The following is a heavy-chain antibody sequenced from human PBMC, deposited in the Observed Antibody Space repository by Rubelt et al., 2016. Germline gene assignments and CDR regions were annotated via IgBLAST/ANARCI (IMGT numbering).Heavy chain of an antibody. J-gene: IGHJ3*02. V-gene: IGHV4-38-2*02. D-gene: IGHD1-26*01. CDR1: GYSISSGYY. CDR2: IYHSGRT. Sequence: QLQLQESGPGLVKPSETLSLTCTVSGYSISSGYYWGWIRQPPGKGLEWIGSIYHSGRTYCTPSLKSRVTLSVDTSKKQFPQKRTSVSAADTAVYYCAGERRMEGPTSAFDSWGQGTMVTVSS. CDR3: AGERRMEGPTSAFDS.